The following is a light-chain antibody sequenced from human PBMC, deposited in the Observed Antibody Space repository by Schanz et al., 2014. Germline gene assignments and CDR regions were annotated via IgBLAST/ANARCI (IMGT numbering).Light chain of an antibody. CDR1: SSNIGAGYD. CDR2: GDI. J-gene: IGLJ2*01. CDR3: AAWDDSLNGYVV. V-gene: IGLV1-40*01. Sequence: QSVLTQPPSVSGAPGQRVTISCTGSSSNIGAGYDVHWYQQLPGTAPKLLIYGDINRPSGVPDRFSGSKSGTSASLAISGLQSEDEADYYCAAWDDSLNGYVVFGGGTKLTVL.